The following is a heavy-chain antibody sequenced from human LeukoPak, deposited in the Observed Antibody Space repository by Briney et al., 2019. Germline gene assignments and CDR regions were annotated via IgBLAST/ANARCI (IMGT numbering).Heavy chain of an antibody. V-gene: IGHV4-39*07. CDR1: GGSISSNSYY. CDR3: ARDLRIAAAGRGLGYMDV. J-gene: IGHJ6*03. CDR2: IYYSGST. Sequence: SETLSLTCAVSGGSISSNSYYWGWIRQPPGKGLEWIGSIYYSGSTYYNPSLKSRVTISVDTSKNQFSLKLSSVTAADTAVYYCARDLRIAAAGRGLGYMDVWGKGTTVTVSS. D-gene: IGHD6-13*01.